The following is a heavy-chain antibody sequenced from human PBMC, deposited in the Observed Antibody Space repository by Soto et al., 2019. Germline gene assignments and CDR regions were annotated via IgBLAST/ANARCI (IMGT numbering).Heavy chain of an antibody. J-gene: IGHJ6*02. CDR2: ISYDGRND. D-gene: IGHD3-16*01. Sequence: GGSLTLSCPASGFTLSNFVMHWVRQAPGKGLEWVAVISYDGRNDYHADSVKGRSTISRDNSRNTLYLPMNSIRAEDPAVYYYAKYRGSGVDVWGQGTTVTVSS. CDR1: GFTLSNFV. CDR3: AKYRGSGVDV. V-gene: IGHV3-30-3*02.